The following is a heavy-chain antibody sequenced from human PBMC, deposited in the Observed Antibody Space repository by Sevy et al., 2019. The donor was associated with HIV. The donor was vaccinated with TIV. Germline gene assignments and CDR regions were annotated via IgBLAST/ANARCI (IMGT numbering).Heavy chain of an antibody. CDR3: AKGARVTLPAYYYYGMDV. V-gene: IGHV5-51*01. J-gene: IGHJ6*02. CDR1: GYSFTSYW. CDR2: IYPSDTDT. Sequence: GESLKISCKCSGYSFTSYWIVWVRQMPGRGLEWMGIIYPSDTDTINSPSFKGQVTISVDKSSSTAYLQWSRLKASDTAIYYCAKGARVTLPAYYYYGMDVWGQGTTVTVSS.